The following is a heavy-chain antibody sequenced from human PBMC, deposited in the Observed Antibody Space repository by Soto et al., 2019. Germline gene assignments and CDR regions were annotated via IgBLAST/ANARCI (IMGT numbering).Heavy chain of an antibody. Sequence: PGGSLGLSCAASGFSFSSYSMNWVRQAPGKGLEWVSSISSSSSYIYYTDSVKGRFTISRDNAKNSLYLEMNSLRAEDTAVYYCARDPRFCVIKSCFANGYYLYGMNVWGQGTPVTVSS. V-gene: IGHV3-21*06. CDR1: GFSFSSYS. D-gene: IGHD2-2*01. CDR3: ARDPRFCVIKSCFANGYYLYGMNV. CDR2: ISSSSSYI. J-gene: IGHJ6*02.